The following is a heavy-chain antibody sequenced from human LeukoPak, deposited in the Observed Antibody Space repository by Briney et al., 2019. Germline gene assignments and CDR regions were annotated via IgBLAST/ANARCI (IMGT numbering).Heavy chain of an antibody. CDR2: IYPGDSHT. CDR3: ARHCSGGTCYRDYYYYYGMDV. J-gene: IGHJ6*02. Sequence: GESLKISCKGSGYSFGTYWIGWVRQMPGKGLEWMGIIYPGDSHTRYSPSFQGQVTISADKSISTAYLQWSSLKASDTAIYYCARHCSGGTCYRDYYYYYGMDVWGQGTTVTVSS. V-gene: IGHV5-51*01. D-gene: IGHD2-15*01. CDR1: GYSFGTYW.